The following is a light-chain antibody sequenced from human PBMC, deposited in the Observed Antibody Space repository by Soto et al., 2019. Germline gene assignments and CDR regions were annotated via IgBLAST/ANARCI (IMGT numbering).Light chain of an antibody. J-gene: IGKJ2*01. Sequence: DIPMTQSPSTLSASVGDRVTITCRASQSISSWLAWYQQKPGKAPKLLIYDASSLESGVPSRFSGSRSGTEFTLTFSCVQPDDLATYYCQQYPTSLYTFGQGTKLEIK. V-gene: IGKV1-5*01. CDR2: DAS. CDR1: QSISSW. CDR3: QQYPTSLYT.